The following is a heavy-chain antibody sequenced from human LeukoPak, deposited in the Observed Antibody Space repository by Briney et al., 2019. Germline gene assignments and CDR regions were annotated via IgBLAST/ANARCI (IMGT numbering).Heavy chain of an antibody. V-gene: IGHV3-48*03. D-gene: IGHD6-19*01. CDR1: GFTFSSFE. CDR3: ARRDPLAAGSYTSYYFDS. J-gene: IGHJ4*02. Sequence: GRSLRLSCAASGFTFSSFETNWGCQAPGGGLGWGSYIRSSGGTTYYTGSVKGRFTLSRHNAKNSLFLQMNSLRAQDTAVDYCARRDPLAAGSYTSYYFDSWGQGTLVTVSS. CDR2: IRSSGGTT.